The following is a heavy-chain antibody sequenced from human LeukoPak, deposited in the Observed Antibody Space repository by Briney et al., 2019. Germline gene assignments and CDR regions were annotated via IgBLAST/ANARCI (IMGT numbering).Heavy chain of an antibody. CDR1: GFTFSNYA. Sequence: GGSLRLSCAASGFTFSNYAMNWVRQAPGKGLEWVSAISGSGGITYYADSVKGRFTISRDNSKNTLYLQMNSLTAEDTAAYYCAKARYISTFHDVDYWGQGTLVTVSS. J-gene: IGHJ4*02. CDR3: AKARYISTFHDVDY. CDR2: ISGSGGIT. D-gene: IGHD3-3*02. V-gene: IGHV3-23*01.